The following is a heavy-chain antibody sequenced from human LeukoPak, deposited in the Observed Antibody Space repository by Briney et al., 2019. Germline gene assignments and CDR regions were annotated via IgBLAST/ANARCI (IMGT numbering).Heavy chain of an antibody. D-gene: IGHD3-10*01. Sequence: SETLSLTCTVSGGSTISSSYYWGWIRQPPGKGLEWIGSIYYSGSTYYNPSLKSRVTISVDTSKNQFSLKLSSVTAADTTVYYSARSTQTVTMLQDAFDIWGQGTMVTVSS. V-gene: IGHV4-39*01. CDR1: GGSTISSSYY. J-gene: IGHJ3*02. CDR2: IYYSGST. CDR3: ARSTQTVTMLQDAFDI.